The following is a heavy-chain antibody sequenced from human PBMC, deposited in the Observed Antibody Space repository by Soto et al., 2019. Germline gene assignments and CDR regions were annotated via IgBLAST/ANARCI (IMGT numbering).Heavy chain of an antibody. Sequence: QVQLVQSGAEVKKPGSSVKVSCKASGGTFSSYAISWVRQAPGQGLEWIGGIIPIFGTANYAQKFQGRVTITADESTGTAYMELSSLRSEDTAVYYWASGSELLYQFDYWGQGTLVTVSS. D-gene: IGHD1-26*01. CDR2: IIPIFGTA. CDR1: GGTFSSYA. V-gene: IGHV1-69*01. CDR3: ASGSELLYQFDY. J-gene: IGHJ4*02.